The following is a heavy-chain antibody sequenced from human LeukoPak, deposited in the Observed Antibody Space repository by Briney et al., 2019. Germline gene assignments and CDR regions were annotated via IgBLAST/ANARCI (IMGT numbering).Heavy chain of an antibody. J-gene: IGHJ5*02. V-gene: IGHV4-59*01. CDR2: IYYSGST. Sequence: SETLSLTCTVSGGYISSYYWSWIRQPPGKGLEWIGYIYYSGSTNYNPSLKSRVTISVDTSKNQFSLKLSSVTAADTAVYYCAREGYYGSGSYYNPGWFDPWGQGTLVTVSS. CDR3: AREGYYGSGSYYNPGWFDP. CDR1: GGYISSYY. D-gene: IGHD3-10*01.